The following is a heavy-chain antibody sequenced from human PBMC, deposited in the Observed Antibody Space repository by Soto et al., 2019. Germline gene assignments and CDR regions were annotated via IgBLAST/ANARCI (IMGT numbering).Heavy chain of an antibody. CDR2: ISYDGSNK. V-gene: IGHV3-30-3*01. CDR1: GFTFSSYA. D-gene: IGHD1-7*01. Sequence: QPGGSLRLSCAASGFTFSSYAMHWVRQAPGKGLEWVAVISYDGSNKYYADSVKGRFTISRDNSKNTLYLQMNSLRAEDTAVYYCARDGWNYVARDAFDIWGQGTMVTV. CDR3: ARDGWNYVARDAFDI. J-gene: IGHJ3*02.